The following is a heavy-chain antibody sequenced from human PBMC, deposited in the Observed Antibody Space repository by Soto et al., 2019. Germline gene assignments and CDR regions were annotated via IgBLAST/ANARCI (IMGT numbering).Heavy chain of an antibody. CDR3: ARELGSREWGPNWFDP. Sequence: QVQLQESGPGLVKPSQTLSLTCTVSGGSISSGGYYWSWIRQHPGKGLEWIGYIYYSGSTYYNPSLKSRVTIAVDTSKNQFSLKLSSVTAADTAVYYCARELGSREWGPNWFDPWGQGTLVTVSS. J-gene: IGHJ5*02. CDR2: IYYSGST. D-gene: IGHD3-10*01. V-gene: IGHV4-31*03. CDR1: GGSISSGGYY.